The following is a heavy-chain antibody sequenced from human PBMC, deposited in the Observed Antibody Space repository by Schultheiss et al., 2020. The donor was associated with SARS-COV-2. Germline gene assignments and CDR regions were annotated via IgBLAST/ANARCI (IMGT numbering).Heavy chain of an antibody. J-gene: IGHJ6*03. CDR2: INSDGSST. V-gene: IGHV3-74*01. Sequence: GGSLRLSCAASGFTFNSYWMHWVRQLPGKGLVWVSRINSDGSSTSYADYVKGRFTISRDNAKNTLYLQMNSLRAEDTAVYYCARDQSSSWNFYYYYYYMDVWGKGTTVTVSS. CDR1: GFTFNSYW. D-gene: IGHD6-13*01. CDR3: ARDQSSSWNFYYYYYYMDV.